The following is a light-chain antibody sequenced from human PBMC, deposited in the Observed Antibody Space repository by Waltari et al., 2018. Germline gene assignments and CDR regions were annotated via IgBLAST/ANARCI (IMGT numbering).Light chain of an antibody. CDR2: RDS. Sequence: SYELTQPSSVSVSPGQTARITCPGDALGIKFIRWLQQKPGQAPVLLIFRDSERPSGIPERFSGSSSGTTVTLTISGAQVEDEADYYCFTVDDNSLRLFGGGTKLTVL. CDR3: FTVDDNSLRL. CDR1: ALGIKF. V-gene: IGLV3-27*01. J-gene: IGLJ2*01.